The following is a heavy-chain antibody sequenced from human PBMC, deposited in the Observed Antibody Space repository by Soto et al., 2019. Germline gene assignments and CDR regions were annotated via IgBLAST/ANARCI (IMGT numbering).Heavy chain of an antibody. J-gene: IGHJ3*02. D-gene: IGHD6-19*01. V-gene: IGHV3-74*01. CDR2: IDTYGGAT. CDR3: ARVLKSSGWDNDVFDI. Sequence: GGSLRLSCAASGFTFSSYWMHWVRQAPGKGLVWVSRIDTYGGATRYADSVKGRFTISRDNAKNTMFLHMDSLRAEDTAVYYCARVLKSSGWDNDVFDIWGQGTMVTVS. CDR1: GFTFSSYW.